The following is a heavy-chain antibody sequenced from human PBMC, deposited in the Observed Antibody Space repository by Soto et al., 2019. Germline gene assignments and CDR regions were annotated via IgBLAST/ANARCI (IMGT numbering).Heavy chain of an antibody. Sequence: EVQLLESGGDLVQPGGSLRLSCAASGFTFSSAAMSWLRQAPGKGLEWVASISGAGGSTSYGASVKGRFTISRDNGDNTLSLQMDNLRTEDTATYFCAKGRGEMNWANYYGLDVWGQGTTVTVSS. CDR1: GFTFSSAA. J-gene: IGHJ6*02. CDR3: AKGRGEMNWANYYGLDV. D-gene: IGHD7-27*01. CDR2: ISGAGGST. V-gene: IGHV3-23*01.